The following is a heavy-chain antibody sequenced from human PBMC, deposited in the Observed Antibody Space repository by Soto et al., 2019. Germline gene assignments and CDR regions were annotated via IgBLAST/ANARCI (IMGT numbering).Heavy chain of an antibody. V-gene: IGHV4-31*03. J-gene: IGHJ4*02. CDR1: GGSISSGGYY. CDR2: IYYSGST. CDR3: ARERGSQGRGGEGYFDY. D-gene: IGHD2-15*01. Sequence: SETLSLTCTVSGGSISSGGYYWSWIRQHPGKGLEWIGYIYYSGSTYYNPSLKSRVTISVDTSKNQFSLKLSSVTAADTAVYYCARERGSQGRGGEGYFDYWGQGTLVTVSS.